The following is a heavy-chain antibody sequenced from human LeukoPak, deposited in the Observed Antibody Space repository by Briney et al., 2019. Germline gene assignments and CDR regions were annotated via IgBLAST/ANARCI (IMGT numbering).Heavy chain of an antibody. D-gene: IGHD3-10*01. Sequence: GGSLRLSCAASGFTFSSYGMHWVRQAPGKGLEWVAVISYDGSNKYYADSVKGRFTISRDNSKNTLYLQMNSLRAEDTAVYYCATGSQIREPDYWGQGTLVTVSS. CDR1: GFTFSSYG. V-gene: IGHV3-30*03. J-gene: IGHJ4*02. CDR2: ISYDGSNK. CDR3: ATGSQIREPDY.